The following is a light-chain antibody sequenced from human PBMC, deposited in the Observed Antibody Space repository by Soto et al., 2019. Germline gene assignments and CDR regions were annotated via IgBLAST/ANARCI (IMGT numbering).Light chain of an antibody. Sequence: EIVLTQSPGTLSLSPGERATLSCRASQSVSNSFFAWYQQKPGQAPRLLIYGVSSRATGIPDRFSGSGSGTDFTLTISGLQSDDFAVYYCQQYYNWPPYTFGQGTKLQIE. V-gene: IGKV3-20*01. CDR3: QQYYNWPPYT. CDR2: GVS. CDR1: QSVSNSF. J-gene: IGKJ2*01.